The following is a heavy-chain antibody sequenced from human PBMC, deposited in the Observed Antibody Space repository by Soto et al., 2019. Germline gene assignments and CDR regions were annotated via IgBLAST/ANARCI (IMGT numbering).Heavy chain of an antibody. CDR2: IIPIFGTA. Sequence: ASVKVSCKASGGTFSSYAISWVRQAPGQGLEWMGGIIPIFGTANYAQKFQGRVTITADESTSTAYMELSSLRSEDTAVYYCARGYYDSSGYPPVDYFDYWGQGTLVTVSS. CDR3: ARGYYDSSGYPPVDYFDY. V-gene: IGHV1-69*13. J-gene: IGHJ4*02. D-gene: IGHD3-22*01. CDR1: GGTFSSYA.